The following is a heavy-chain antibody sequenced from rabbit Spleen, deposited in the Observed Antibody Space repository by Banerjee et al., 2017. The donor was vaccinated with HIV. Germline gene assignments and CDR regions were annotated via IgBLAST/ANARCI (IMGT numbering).Heavy chain of an antibody. J-gene: IGHJ6*01. CDR1: GFDFSNGYV. CDR2: IDAGSSGFT. V-gene: IGHV1S45*01. CDR3: ARDSGTSFSSYGMDL. Sequence: QEQLEESGGDLVKPEGSLTLTCKASGFDFSNGYVMCWVRQAPGKGLEWIACIDAGSSGFTYFASWAKGRFTISKTSSSTVTLQVTSLTAADTATYFCARDSGTSFSSYGMDLWGPGTLVTVS. D-gene: IGHD8-1*01.